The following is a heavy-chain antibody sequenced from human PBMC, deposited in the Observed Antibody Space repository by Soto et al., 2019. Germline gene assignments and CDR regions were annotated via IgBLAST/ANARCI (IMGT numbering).Heavy chain of an antibody. J-gene: IGHJ4*02. Sequence: PGGSLRLSCETSGFSFSSYALHWVRQAPGKGLEWVAVLSYYERDKYYADSVKGRFTISRDNSKNTLYLQMNSLRTEDTAVYYCAREGSGDAYSAGGAMDCWGQGTLVTVSS. V-gene: IGHV3-30*04. CDR2: LSYYERDK. D-gene: IGHD4-4*01. CDR1: GFSFSSYA. CDR3: AREGSGDAYSAGGAMDC.